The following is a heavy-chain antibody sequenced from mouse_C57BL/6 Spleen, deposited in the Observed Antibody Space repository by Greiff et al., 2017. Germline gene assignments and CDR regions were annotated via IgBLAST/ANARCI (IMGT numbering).Heavy chain of an antibody. CDR1: GYTFTSYW. CDR2: IYPGSGST. J-gene: IGHJ4*01. CDR3: ARAGTAQATDYAMDY. D-gene: IGHD3-2*02. Sequence: QVQLQQPGAELVKPGASVKMSCKASGYTFTSYWITWVKQRPGQGLEWIGDIYPGSGSTNYNEKFKSKATLTVDTSSSTAYMQLSSLTSEDSAVYYGARAGTAQATDYAMDYWGQGTSVTVSS. V-gene: IGHV1-55*01.